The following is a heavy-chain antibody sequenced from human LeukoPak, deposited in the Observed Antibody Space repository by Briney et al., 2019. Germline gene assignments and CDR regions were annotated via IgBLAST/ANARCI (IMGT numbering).Heavy chain of an antibody. J-gene: IGHJ4*02. CDR1: RFSFSNNA. CDR2: IGYNSATT. V-gene: IGHV3-23*01. Sequence: GGSLRLSCAASRFSFSNNAMSWVRQAPGKGLEWVSTIGYNSATTYYADSVEGRFTVSRDNSKNMLYLQMNSLRAEDTAVYYCATLLNLPFDYWGQGTLVTVSS. CDR3: ATLLNLPFDY. D-gene: IGHD3-10*01.